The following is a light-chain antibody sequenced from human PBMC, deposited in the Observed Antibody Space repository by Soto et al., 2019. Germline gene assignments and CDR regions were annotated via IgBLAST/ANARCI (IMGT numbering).Light chain of an antibody. Sequence: QSVLIQPPSASGTPGQRVTISCSGSSSNIGSNTVTWYQQLPGTAPKLLIYSNNQRPSGVPDRFSGSKSGTSASLAISGLQSEDEADYYCAAWGGSGGGVVFGGGTKLTVL. CDR2: SNN. V-gene: IGLV1-44*01. CDR3: AAWGGSGGGVV. CDR1: SSNIGSNT. J-gene: IGLJ2*01.